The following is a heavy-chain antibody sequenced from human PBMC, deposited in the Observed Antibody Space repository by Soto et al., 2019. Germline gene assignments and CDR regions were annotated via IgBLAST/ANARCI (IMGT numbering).Heavy chain of an antibody. CDR2: ISGSGGST. D-gene: IGHD3-9*01. J-gene: IGHJ6*02. CDR1: GFTFSSYA. Sequence: GGSLRLSCAASGFTFSSYAMSWVRQAPGKGLEWVSAISGSGGSTYYADSVKGRFTISRDNSKNTLYLQMNSLRAEDTVVYYCAKKGAGDYDILTDVAEHEYYYYDMDVWGQGTTVTVSS. V-gene: IGHV3-23*01. CDR3: AKKGAGDYDILTDVAEHEYYYYDMDV.